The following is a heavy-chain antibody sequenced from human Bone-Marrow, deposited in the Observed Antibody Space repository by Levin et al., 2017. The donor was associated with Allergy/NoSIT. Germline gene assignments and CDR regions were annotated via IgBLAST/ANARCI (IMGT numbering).Heavy chain of an antibody. V-gene: IGHV4-59*01. CDR2: IYYSGST. CDR3: ARDRSGWDFDY. CDR1: GGSISSYY. Sequence: PSQTLSLTCTVSGGSISSYYWSWIRQPPGKGLEWIGYIYYSGSTNYNPSLKSRVTISVDTSKNQFSLKLSSVTAADTAVYYCARDRSGWDFDYWGQGTLVTVSS. J-gene: IGHJ4*02. D-gene: IGHD6-19*01.